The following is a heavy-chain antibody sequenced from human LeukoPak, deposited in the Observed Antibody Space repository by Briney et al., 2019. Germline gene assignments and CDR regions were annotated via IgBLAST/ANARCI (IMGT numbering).Heavy chain of an antibody. V-gene: IGHV3-23*01. CDR3: ARDLGRSPWISPVPGTFDI. CDR2: ISGSGGST. D-gene: IGHD6-19*01. J-gene: IGHJ3*02. Sequence: HAGGSLRLSCAASGFTFSSYAMSWVRQAPGKGLEWVSAISGSGGSTYYADSVKGRFTISRDNAKNSLYLQMNSLRAEDTAVYYCARDLGRSPWISPVPGTFDIWGQGTMVTVSS. CDR1: GFTFSSYA.